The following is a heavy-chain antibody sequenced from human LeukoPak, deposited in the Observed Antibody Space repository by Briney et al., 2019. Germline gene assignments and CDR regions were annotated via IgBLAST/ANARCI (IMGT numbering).Heavy chain of an antibody. V-gene: IGHV3-20*04. Sequence: GGSLRLSCAASGFTFSSYSMSWVRHAPGKGLEWVSGINWNGGSTGYADSVKGRFTISRDNAKNSLYLQMNSLRAEDTALYYCAGDMGRYCSGGSCYACDYWGQGTLVTVSS. D-gene: IGHD2-15*01. CDR1: GFTFSSYS. J-gene: IGHJ4*02. CDR3: AGDMGRYCSGGSCYACDY. CDR2: INWNGGST.